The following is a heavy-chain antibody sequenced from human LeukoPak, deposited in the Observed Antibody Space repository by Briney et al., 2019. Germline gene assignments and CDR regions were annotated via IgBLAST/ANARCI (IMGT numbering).Heavy chain of an antibody. V-gene: IGHV3-30*02. CDR1: GFTFSSYG. Sequence: GGSLRLSCAASGFTFSSYGMHWVRQAPGKGLEWVAFIRYDGSNKYYADSVKGRFTISRDNSKNTLYLQMNSLRAEDTAVYYCAREPRFERPGPDSSGYYWADSGDYWGQGTLVTVSS. J-gene: IGHJ4*02. D-gene: IGHD3-22*01. CDR3: AREPRFERPGPDSSGYYWADSGDY. CDR2: IRYDGSNK.